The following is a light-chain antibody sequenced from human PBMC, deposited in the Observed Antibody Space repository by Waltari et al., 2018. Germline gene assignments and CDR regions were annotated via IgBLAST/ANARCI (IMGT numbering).Light chain of an antibody. CDR2: GAS. V-gene: IGKV3-20*01. CDR3: QYADTSLIT. J-gene: IGKJ5*01. CDR1: QSVSSSY. Sequence: EIAMPQSPGTMSLSPVERATLSCRASQSVSSSYLACYHHKPGQAPRLLIYGASNRATGIPDRFSGSGSGTDFTLTINRLEPEDFAVYYCQYADTSLITFGQGTRLEIK.